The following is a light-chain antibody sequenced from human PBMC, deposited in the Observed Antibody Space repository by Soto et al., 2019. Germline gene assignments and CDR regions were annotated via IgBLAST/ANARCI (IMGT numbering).Light chain of an antibody. Sequence: EIVMTQSPATLSVSPGERATLSCRASRNLNSNLAWYQQKPGQAPRLLIYSASTRATGIPAGFSGSWFGTEFTLAISSLQSEDVAIYFYQPYNTVHSFGGGTKVAIK. CDR1: RNLNSN. V-gene: IGKV3-15*01. CDR3: QPYNTVHS. CDR2: SAS. J-gene: IGKJ4*01.